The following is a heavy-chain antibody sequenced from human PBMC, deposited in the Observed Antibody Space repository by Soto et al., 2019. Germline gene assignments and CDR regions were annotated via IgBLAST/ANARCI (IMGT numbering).Heavy chain of an antibody. CDR3: ARDPSITIFGVVIKRPDYYYYYGMAV. D-gene: IGHD3-3*01. V-gene: IGHV1-69*06. CDR1: GGTFSSYA. J-gene: IGHJ6*02. CDR2: IIPIFGTA. Sequence: SVKVSCKASGGTFSSYAISWVRQAPGQGLEWMGGIIPIFGTANYAQKFQGRVTITADKSTSTAYMELSSLRSEDTAVYYCARDPSITIFGVVIKRPDYYYYYGMAVWGLGTTVTVSS.